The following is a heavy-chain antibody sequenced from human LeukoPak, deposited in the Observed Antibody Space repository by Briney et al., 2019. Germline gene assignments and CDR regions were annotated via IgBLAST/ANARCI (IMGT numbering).Heavy chain of an antibody. CDR3: ARGPCIVVVPPKRNWFDP. J-gene: IGHJ5*02. CDR1: GGSFSGYY. D-gene: IGHD2-2*01. V-gene: IGHV4-34*01. Sequence: KPSETLSLTCAVYGGSFSGYYWSWIRQPPGKGLEWIGEINHSGSTNYNPSLKSRVTISVDTSKNQFSLKLSSVTAADTAVYYCARGPCIVVVPPKRNWFDPWGQGTLVTVSS. CDR2: INHSGST.